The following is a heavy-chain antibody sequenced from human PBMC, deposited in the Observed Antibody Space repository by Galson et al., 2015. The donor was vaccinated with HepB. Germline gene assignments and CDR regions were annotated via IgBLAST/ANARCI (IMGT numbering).Heavy chain of an antibody. CDR2: IDWDDDK. D-gene: IGHD3-16*01. J-gene: IGHJ4*02. V-gene: IGHV2-70*04. CDR3: AHGLGLVGPSFDS. CDR1: GFSLSTSGMR. Sequence: PALVKPTQTLTLTCTFSGFSLSTSGMRVSWIRQPPGKALEWLARIDWDDDKFYSTSLKTRLTTSKDTSKNQVVLTMTNMDPVDTATYYCAHGLGLVGPSFDSWGQGALVSVSS.